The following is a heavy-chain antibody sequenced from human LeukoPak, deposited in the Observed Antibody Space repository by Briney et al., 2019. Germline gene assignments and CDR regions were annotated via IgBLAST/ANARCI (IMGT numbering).Heavy chain of an antibody. CDR2: IYYSGST. V-gene: IGHV4-31*03. J-gene: IGHJ3*02. CDR3: ARNYYYYDSSGYRNDAFDI. CDR1: GGSISSGGYY. D-gene: IGHD3-22*01. Sequence: SETLSLTCTVSGGSISSGGYYWSWIRQHPGKGLEWIGYIYYSGSTYYNPSLKSRVTISVDTSKNQFSLKLSSVTAADTAVYYCARNYYYYDSSGYRNDAFDIWGQGTMVTVSS.